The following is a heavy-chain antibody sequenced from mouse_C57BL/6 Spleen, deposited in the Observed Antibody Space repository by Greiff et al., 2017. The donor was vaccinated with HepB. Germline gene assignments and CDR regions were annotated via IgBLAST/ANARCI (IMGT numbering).Heavy chain of an antibody. CDR1: GFTFSDYY. V-gene: IGHV5-16*01. Sequence: EVKLVESEGGLVQPGSSMKLSCTASGFTFSDYYMAWVRQVPEKGLEWVANINYDGSSTYYLDSLKSRFIISRDNAKNILYLQMSSLKSEDTATYYCARNDYDGRYAMDYWGQGTSVTVSS. J-gene: IGHJ4*01. CDR2: INYDGSST. CDR3: ARNDYDGRYAMDY. D-gene: IGHD2-4*01.